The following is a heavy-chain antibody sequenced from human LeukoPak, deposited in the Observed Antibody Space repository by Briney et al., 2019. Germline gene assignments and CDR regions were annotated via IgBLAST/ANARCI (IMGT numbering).Heavy chain of an antibody. CDR1: GASISKTNW. D-gene: IGHD5-24*01. V-gene: IGHV4-4*02. J-gene: IGHJ4*02. CDR3: ASARRDGYNPLDY. CDR2: IYHSGKT. Sequence: PSETLSLTCAVSGASISKTNWWSWVRQPPGKGLEWIGEIYHSGKTNYNPSLKSRVTISVDTSKNQFSLKLSSVTAADTAVYYCASARRDGYNPLDYWGQGTLVTVSS.